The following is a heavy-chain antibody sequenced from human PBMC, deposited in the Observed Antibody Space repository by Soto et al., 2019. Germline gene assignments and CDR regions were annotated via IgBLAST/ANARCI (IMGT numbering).Heavy chain of an antibody. CDR1: GGSISGINW. V-gene: IGHV4-4*02. CDR2: IYHSGST. D-gene: IGHD3-10*01. CDR3: ARFGGGIDV. J-gene: IGHJ6*02. Sequence: QVQLQESGPGLVKPSGTLSLTCAVSGGSISGINWWYWVRQPPGKGLEWIGEIYHSGSTHYNPSPKXPXTXXVDKSKNQFSLKLSSVTAADTAVYYCARFGGGIDVWGQGTTVTVSS.